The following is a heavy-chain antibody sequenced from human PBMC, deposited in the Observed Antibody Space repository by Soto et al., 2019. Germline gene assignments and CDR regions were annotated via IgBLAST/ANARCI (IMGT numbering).Heavy chain of an antibody. Sequence: PSETLSLTCTVSGGSISSYYWSWIRQPPGKGLEWIGYIYYSGSTNYNPSLKSRVTISVDTSKNQFSLKLSSVTAADTAVYYCARRLVVPAANWFDPWGQGTLVTVSS. CDR1: GGSISSYY. J-gene: IGHJ5*02. V-gene: IGHV4-59*08. CDR2: IYYSGST. CDR3: ARRLVVPAANWFDP. D-gene: IGHD2-2*01.